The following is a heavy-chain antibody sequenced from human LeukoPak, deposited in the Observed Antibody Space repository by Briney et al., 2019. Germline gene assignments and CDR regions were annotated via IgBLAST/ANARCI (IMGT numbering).Heavy chain of an antibody. CDR1: GFTFSTSW. CDR2: IDKHGNGK. V-gene: IGHV3-7*01. D-gene: IGHD1-26*01. CDR3: ARDAGWGYYDL. J-gene: IGHJ4*02. Sequence: PGESLRLSCVASGFTFSTSWVTWVRQAPGTGLEWVANIDKHGNGKYYVDSVKGRFAISRDYANNSVFLQMDSLRAEDTSVYYCARDAGWGYYDLWGQGTPVTVSS.